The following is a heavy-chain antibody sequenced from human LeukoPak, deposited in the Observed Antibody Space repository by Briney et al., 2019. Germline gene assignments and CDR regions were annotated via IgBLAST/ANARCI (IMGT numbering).Heavy chain of an antibody. CDR1: GYTFTGYY. V-gene: IGHV1-2*02. J-gene: IGHJ3*02. Sequence: ASVKVSCKASGYTFTGYYMHWVRQAPGQGLEWMGWINPNSGGTNYAQKFQGRATMTRDTSITTAYMGLSRLRSDDTAVYYCARTLVVINDAFDIWGQGTMVTVSS. CDR3: ARTLVVINDAFDI. CDR2: INPNSGGT. D-gene: IGHD3-22*01.